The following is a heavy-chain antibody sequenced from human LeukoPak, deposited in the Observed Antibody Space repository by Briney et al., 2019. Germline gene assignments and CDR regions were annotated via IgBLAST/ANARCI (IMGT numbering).Heavy chain of an antibody. CDR1: GGTFSSYA. J-gene: IGHJ4*02. D-gene: IGHD6-13*01. CDR2: IISIFGTA. V-gene: IGHV1-69*13. CDR3: ARVAAAGTTYFDY. Sequence: GASVRVSCKASGGTFSSYAISWVRQAPGQGLEWMGGIISIFGTANYAQKFQGRVTITADESTCTAYMELSSLRSEDTAVYYCARVAAAGTTYFDYWGQGTLVTVSS.